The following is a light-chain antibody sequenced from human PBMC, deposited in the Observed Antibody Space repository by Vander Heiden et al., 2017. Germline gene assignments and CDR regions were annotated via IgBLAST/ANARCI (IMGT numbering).Light chain of an antibody. Sequence: LVLTQSPPAPASLGASVLLTCTLSSRPSNHAIAWHQQQPEGSPRYLMNVNSNGRHIRGDGIPNRFSGSSSGAGRYLAIPSLQSEDEDGYYCQTRCTGMVFGGGTKLTVL. V-gene: IGLV4-69*01. CDR1: SRPSNHA. CDR2: VNSNGRH. J-gene: IGLJ3*02. CDR3: QTRCTGMV.